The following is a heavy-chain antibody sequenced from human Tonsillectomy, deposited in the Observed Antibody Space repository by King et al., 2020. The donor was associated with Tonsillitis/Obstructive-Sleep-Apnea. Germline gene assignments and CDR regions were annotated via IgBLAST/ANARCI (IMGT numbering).Heavy chain of an antibody. CDR3: ARDGTGDYDFWSGYRPQNWFEP. D-gene: IGHD3-3*01. CDR1: GFTFSSYS. V-gene: IGHV3-21*01. J-gene: IGHJ5*02. CDR2: ISSSSSYI. Sequence: EVQLVESGGGLVKPGGSLRLSCAASGFTFSSYSMNWVRQAPGKGLEWVSSISSSSSYIYYADSVKGRFTISRDNAKNSLYLQMNSLRAEDTAVYYCARDGTGDYDFWSGYRPQNWFEPWGQGTLVTVSS.